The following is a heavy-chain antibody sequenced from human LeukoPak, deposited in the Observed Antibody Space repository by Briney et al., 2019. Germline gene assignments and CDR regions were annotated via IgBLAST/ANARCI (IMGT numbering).Heavy chain of an antibody. V-gene: IGHV4-59*01. Sequence: SETLSLTCTVYGGSISSYYWSWIRQPPGKGLEWIGYIYYSGSTNYNPSLKSRVTISVDTSKNQFSLKLSSVTAADTAVYYCARGPGMVRGVRFDYWGQGTLVTVSS. CDR3: ARGPGMVRGVRFDY. CDR2: IYYSGST. CDR1: GGSISSYY. J-gene: IGHJ4*02. D-gene: IGHD3-10*01.